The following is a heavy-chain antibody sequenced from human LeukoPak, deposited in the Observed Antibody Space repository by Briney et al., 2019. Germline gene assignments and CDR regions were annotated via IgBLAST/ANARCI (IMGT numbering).Heavy chain of an antibody. CDR1: GFSLSNARMG. D-gene: IGHD2-21*02. CDR3: ARHYVVVTASSFDY. J-gene: IGHJ4*02. V-gene: IGHV2-26*01. Sequence: MESGPTLVNPTETLTLTCTVSGFSLSNARMGVSWIRQPPGKALEWLAHIFSNDEKSYSTSLKSGLTISKDTSKSQVVLTMTNMDPVDTATYYCARHYVVVTASSFDYWGQGTLVTVSS. CDR2: IFSNDEK.